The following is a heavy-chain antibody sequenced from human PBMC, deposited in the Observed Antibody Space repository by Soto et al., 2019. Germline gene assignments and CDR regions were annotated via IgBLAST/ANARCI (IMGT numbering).Heavy chain of an antibody. Sequence: SVKVFCKTSGFTFSNSAVQWVRQARGQRLEWIGWIIIASGTANYAQKFQGRVTITADKSTSTAYMELSSLRSEDTAVYYCAAFGYYYDSSGYSAFDIWGQGTMVTVSS. CDR2: IIIASGTA. V-gene: IGHV1-58*01. CDR3: AAFGYYYDSSGYSAFDI. CDR1: GFTFSNSA. J-gene: IGHJ3*02. D-gene: IGHD3-22*01.